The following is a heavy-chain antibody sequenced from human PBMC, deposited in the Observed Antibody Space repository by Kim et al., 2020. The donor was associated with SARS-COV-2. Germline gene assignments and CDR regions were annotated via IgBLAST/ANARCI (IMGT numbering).Heavy chain of an antibody. CDR2: ISGSGGST. D-gene: IGHD3-10*01. J-gene: IGHJ6*02. Sequence: GGSLRLSCAASGFTFSSYAMSWVRQAPGKGLEWVSAISGSGGSTYYADSVKGRFTISRDNSKNTLYLQMNSLRAEDTAVYYCAKVRFGWAMVRGEGGMDVWGQGTTVTVSS. CDR1: GFTFSSYA. V-gene: IGHV3-23*01. CDR3: AKVRFGWAMVRGEGGMDV.